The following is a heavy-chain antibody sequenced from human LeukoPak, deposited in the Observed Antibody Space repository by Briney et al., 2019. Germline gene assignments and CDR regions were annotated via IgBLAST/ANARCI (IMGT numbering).Heavy chain of an antibody. CDR3: ARAGSGWYDDY. Sequence: SETLSLTCTVSGGSISGYYWSWIRQPPGKGLQWIGYIYYSGSTNYNPSLKSRVTISVDRSKNQFSLKLSSVTAADTAVYYCARAGSGWYDDYWGQGTLVTVSS. CDR1: GGSISGYY. V-gene: IGHV4-59*12. D-gene: IGHD6-19*01. J-gene: IGHJ4*02. CDR2: IYYSGST.